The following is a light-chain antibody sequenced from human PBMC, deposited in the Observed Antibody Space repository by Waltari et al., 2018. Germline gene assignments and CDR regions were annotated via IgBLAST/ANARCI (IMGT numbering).Light chain of an antibody. CDR3: SVWDDSLNFQV. CDR1: TSNIANNA. CDR2: YDD. V-gene: IGLV1-36*01. J-gene: IGLJ2*01. Sequence: QSVLTQPPSVSEAPRQRVTISCSGSTSNIANNAVTWYQQLPGKDPKLLIYYDDLQPSGVSDRFSASKSCTSASLAISWLQSEDEADYYCSVWDDSLNFQVFGGGTKLTVL.